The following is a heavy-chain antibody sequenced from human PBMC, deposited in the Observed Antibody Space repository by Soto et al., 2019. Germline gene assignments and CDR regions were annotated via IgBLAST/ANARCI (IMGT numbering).Heavy chain of an antibody. CDR2: MNAKSGDT. J-gene: IGHJ6*02. CDR3: ARGNPFNYAGFDV. Sequence: QAHLEQSGAEVKSPGASVRVSCKASGYTFSDFDINWLRQASGQGPEWRGWMNAKSGDTFFAQRFQGKFNMTWDTSLSTAYMEVGSLTSDDTAMYYCARGNPFNYAGFDVWGQGTTVAVSS. CDR1: GYTFSDFD. D-gene: IGHD3-16*01. V-gene: IGHV1-8*01.